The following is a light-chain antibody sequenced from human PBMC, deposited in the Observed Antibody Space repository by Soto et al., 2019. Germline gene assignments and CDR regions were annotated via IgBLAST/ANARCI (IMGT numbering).Light chain of an antibody. CDR1: SSDVGSYNL. CDR3: CSYAGTNTFVV. V-gene: IGLV2-23*03. Sequence: QSALTQPASVSGSPGQSITISCTGTSSDVGSYNLVSWYRQHPGKAPKLMIYEGSKRPSGVSNRFSGSKSGNTASLTISGLQAEDEADYYCCSYAGTNTFVVFGGGTKLTVL. CDR2: EGS. J-gene: IGLJ2*01.